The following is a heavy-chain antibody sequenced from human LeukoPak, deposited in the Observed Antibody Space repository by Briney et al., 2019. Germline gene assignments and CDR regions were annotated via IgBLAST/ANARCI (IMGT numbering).Heavy chain of an antibody. CDR3: AREFVTYYYDSSGYWTDAFGI. CDR2: INHSGST. Sequence: SETLSLTCAVYGGSFSGYYWSWIRQPPGKGLEWIGEINHSGSTNYNPSLKSRVTISVDTSKNQFSLKLSSVTAADTAVYYCAREFVTYYYDSSGYWTDAFGIWGQGTMVTVSS. D-gene: IGHD3-22*01. V-gene: IGHV4-34*01. J-gene: IGHJ3*02. CDR1: GGSFSGYY.